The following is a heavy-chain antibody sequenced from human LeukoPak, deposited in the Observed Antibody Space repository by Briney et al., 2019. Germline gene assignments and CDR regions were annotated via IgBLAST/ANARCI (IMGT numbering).Heavy chain of an antibody. D-gene: IGHD4-17*01. Sequence: PSETMSLTCTVSGGSISSYYWSWIRQPPGKGLEWIGYIYYSGSTNYNPSLKSRVTISVDTSKNQFSLKLSSVTAADTAVYYCARESPTGTVTTLDAFDIWGQGTMVTVSS. CDR1: GGSISSYY. CDR3: ARESPTGTVTTLDAFDI. J-gene: IGHJ3*02. CDR2: IYYSGST. V-gene: IGHV4-59*01.